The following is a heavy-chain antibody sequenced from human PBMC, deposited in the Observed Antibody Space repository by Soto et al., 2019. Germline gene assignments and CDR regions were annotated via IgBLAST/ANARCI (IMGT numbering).Heavy chain of an antibody. J-gene: IGHJ4*02. V-gene: IGHV1-46*01. Sequence: ASVKVSCKASGYTFTSYYMHWVRQAPGQGLEWMGIINPSGGSTSYAQKFQGRVTMTRDTSTSTVYMELSGLRSEDTAVYYCAKGITGPKGYDSSGYYSGLDYWGQGTLVTVSS. CDR2: INPSGGST. D-gene: IGHD3-22*01. CDR1: GYTFTSYY. CDR3: AKGITGPKGYDSSGYYSGLDY.